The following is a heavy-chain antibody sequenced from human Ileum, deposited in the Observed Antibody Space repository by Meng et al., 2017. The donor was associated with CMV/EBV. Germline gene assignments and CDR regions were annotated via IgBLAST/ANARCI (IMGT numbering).Heavy chain of an antibody. CDR3: ACGRDRYCRDFDY. D-gene: IGHD3-10*01. J-gene: IGHJ4*02. CDR1: GSCYSVYY. Sequence: AQLHQCGAGLMLLSASLSLPLTVYGSCYSVYYCCWNRLPQANGKERNGDIRNYGSSNNNPSPTSRSTITLDTSKAQFPLKLSSDSATDAAVDDYACGRDRYCRDFDYWGQGTLVTVSS. CDR2: IRNYGSS. V-gene: IGHV4-34*05.